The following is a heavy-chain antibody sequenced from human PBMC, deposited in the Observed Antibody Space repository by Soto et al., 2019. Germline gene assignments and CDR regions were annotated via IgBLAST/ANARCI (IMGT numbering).Heavy chain of an antibody. V-gene: IGHV3-48*01. CDR2: ISSSSSTI. J-gene: IGHJ6*02. D-gene: IGHD3-9*01. CDR1: GFTFSSYS. CDR3: ARVNNFDWSQKYYYYYGMDV. Sequence: GGSLRLSCAASGFTFSSYSMNWVRQAPGKGLEWVSYISSSSSTIYYADSVKGRFTISRDNAKNSLYLQMNSLRAEDTAVYYCARVNNFDWSQKYYYYYGMDVWGQGTTVTVSS.